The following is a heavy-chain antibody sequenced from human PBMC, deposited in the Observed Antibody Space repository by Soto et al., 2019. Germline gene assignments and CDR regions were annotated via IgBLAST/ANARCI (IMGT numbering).Heavy chain of an antibody. Sequence: QVQLVESGGGVVQPGTSPRLACAASGFTLSNIGMQWVRQAPGKGLEWVAVISAGGNTKYYADSVKGRFTISRDNSKNTLFLQMNSLRAEDTAVYYCARESEDLTSNFDYWGQGTLVTVSS. CDR3: ARESEDLTSNFDY. J-gene: IGHJ4*02. V-gene: IGHV3-30*03. CDR1: GFTLSNIG. CDR2: ISAGGNTK.